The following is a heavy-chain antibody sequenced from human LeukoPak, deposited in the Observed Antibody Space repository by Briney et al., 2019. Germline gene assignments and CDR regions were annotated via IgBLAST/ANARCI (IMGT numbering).Heavy chain of an antibody. D-gene: IGHD2-15*01. CDR3: ARGRDCSGGRCHLDC. CDR1: GYTFTDYA. J-gene: IGHJ4*02. CDR2: INTNSGNP. V-gene: IGHV7-4-1*02. Sequence: GASVKVSCKASGYTFTDYAMNWVRQAPGQGLEWMGWINTNSGNPTYAQGFTGRFVFSLDTSVSTAYLQISSLKAEDTAVYYCARGRDCSGGRCHLDCWGQGTLVTVSS.